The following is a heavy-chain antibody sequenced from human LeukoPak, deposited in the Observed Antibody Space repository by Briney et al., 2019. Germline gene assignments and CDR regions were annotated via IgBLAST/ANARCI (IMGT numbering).Heavy chain of an antibody. CDR1: GFTFSSYA. J-gene: IGHJ4*02. CDR3: AKVAIAANYYFDY. CDR2: ISGSGGST. D-gene: IGHD6-6*01. V-gene: IGHV3-23*01. Sequence: PGGSLGLSCAASGFTFSSYAMSWVRQAPGKGLEWVSAISGSGGSTYYADSVKGRFTISRDNCKNTLYLQMNSLRAEDTAVYYCAKVAIAANYYFDYWGQGTLVTVSS.